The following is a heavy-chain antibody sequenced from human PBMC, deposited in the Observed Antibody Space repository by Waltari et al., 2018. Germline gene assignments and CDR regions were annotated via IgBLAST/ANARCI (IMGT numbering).Heavy chain of an antibody. CDR2: IYHSGST. CDR3: ARTVDFYWYFDL. V-gene: IGHV4-30-2*01. J-gene: IGHJ2*01. D-gene: IGHD4-17*01. CDR1: GGSISSGGYS. Sequence: QLQLQESGSGLVKPSQTLSLTCAVSGGSISSGGYSWSWLRQPPGKGLEWIGYIYHSGSTYYNPSLKSRVTISVDRSKNQFSLKLSSVTAADTAVYYCARTVDFYWYFDLWGRGTLVTVSS.